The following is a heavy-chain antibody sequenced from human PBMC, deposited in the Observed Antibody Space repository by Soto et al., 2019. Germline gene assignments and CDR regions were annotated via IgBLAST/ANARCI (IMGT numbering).Heavy chain of an antibody. CDR1: GYSFTDYH. V-gene: IGHV1-2*04. Sequence: VQLVQSGAEVKKPGASVRVSCKASGYSFTDYHIHWVRQAPGQGLEWLGRINPKSGGTSTAQKFQGWVTMTRDRSISTVYMELTRLRSDDTAVYFCARGHSTYCSNGVCSFFYNHEMDVWAKGPRSPSP. CDR2: INPKSGGT. J-gene: IGHJ6*02. D-gene: IGHD2-8*01. CDR3: ARGHSTYCSNGVCSFFYNHEMDV.